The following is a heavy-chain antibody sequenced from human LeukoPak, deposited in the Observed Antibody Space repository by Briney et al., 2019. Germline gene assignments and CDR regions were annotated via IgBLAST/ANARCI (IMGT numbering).Heavy chain of an antibody. CDR1: GFTFSSYA. V-gene: IGHV3-23*01. Sequence: GGSLRLSCAASGFTFSSYAMSWVRQAPGKGLEWVSAISGTGGTTYYADSVKGRFTISRDNSKNTLYLQMNSLRAEDTAVYYCAKDSYYDYVWGSYRYTNQFDYWGQGTLVTVSS. J-gene: IGHJ4*02. CDR2: ISGTGGTT. D-gene: IGHD3-16*02. CDR3: AKDSYYDYVWGSYRYTNQFDY.